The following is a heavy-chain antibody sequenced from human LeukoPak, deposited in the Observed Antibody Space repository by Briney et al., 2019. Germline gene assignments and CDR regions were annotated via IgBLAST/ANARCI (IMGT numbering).Heavy chain of an antibody. CDR1: GFTFSSYA. CDR2: ISYDGSNK. Sequence: GGSLRLSCAASGFTFSSYAMHWVRQAPGKGLEWVAVISYDGSNKYYADSVKGRFTISRDNSKNTLYLQMNSLRAEDTAVYYCARRGYCSSTSCLYFDYWGQGTLVTVSS. V-gene: IGHV3-30-3*01. J-gene: IGHJ4*02. D-gene: IGHD2-2*01. CDR3: ARRGYCSSTSCLYFDY.